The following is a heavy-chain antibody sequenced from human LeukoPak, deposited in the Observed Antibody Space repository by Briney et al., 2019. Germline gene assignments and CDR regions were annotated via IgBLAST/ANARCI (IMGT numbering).Heavy chain of an antibody. V-gene: IGHV3-30*18. Sequence: GRSLRLSCAASGFIFSNYDMHWVRQAPGKGLEWVAVISYDGTNKYYADSVKGRFTISRDNSKSTLYLQMNSLRAEDTAVYYCAKENDFVYWGQGTLVTVSS. CDR1: GFIFSNYD. J-gene: IGHJ4*02. CDR2: ISYDGTNK. D-gene: IGHD3-3*01. CDR3: AKENDFVY.